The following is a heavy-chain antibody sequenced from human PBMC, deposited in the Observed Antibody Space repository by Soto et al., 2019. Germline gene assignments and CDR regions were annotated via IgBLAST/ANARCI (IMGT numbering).Heavy chain of an antibody. D-gene: IGHD2-15*01. V-gene: IGHV1-3*01. CDR1: GYTFTSYA. CDR2: INAGNGNT. Sequence: ASVKVSCKASGYTFTSYAMHWVRQAPGQRLEWMGWINAGNGNTKYSQKFQGRVTITRDTSASTAYMELSSLRSEDTTVYYCARDLGYALPDYWGQGTLVTVSS. J-gene: IGHJ4*02. CDR3: ARDLGYALPDY.